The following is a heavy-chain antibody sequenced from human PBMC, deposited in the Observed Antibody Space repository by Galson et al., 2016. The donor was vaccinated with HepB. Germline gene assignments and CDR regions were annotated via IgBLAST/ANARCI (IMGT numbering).Heavy chain of an antibody. D-gene: IGHD6-13*01. J-gene: IGHJ4*02. CDR1: GYKFTSYW. CDR2: IYPGDSDT. Sequence: QSGAEVKKPGESLKISCQGSGYKFTSYWIGWVRQVPGKGLEWMGTIYPGDSDTRYSPSFQGQFTISVDKSISTAYLQWSSLKASDSAMYYCARHGLHSTSWYIDSWGQGTLVTVSS. V-gene: IGHV5-51*01. CDR3: ARHGLHSTSWYIDS.